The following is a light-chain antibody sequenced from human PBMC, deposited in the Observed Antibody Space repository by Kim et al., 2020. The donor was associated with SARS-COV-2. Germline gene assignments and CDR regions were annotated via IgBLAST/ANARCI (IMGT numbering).Light chain of an antibody. V-gene: IGLV1-51*01. CDR2: DNN. CDR3: GTWDSSLSAVV. CDR1: SSNIGNNY. J-gene: IGLJ3*02. Sequence: QSVLTQPPSVSAAPGQKVSIPCSGGSSNIGNNYVSWYQQFPGTAPKLLIYDNNKRPSGIPDRFSGSKSGTSATLGITGLQTEDEADYYCGTWDSSLSAVVFGGGTQLTVL.